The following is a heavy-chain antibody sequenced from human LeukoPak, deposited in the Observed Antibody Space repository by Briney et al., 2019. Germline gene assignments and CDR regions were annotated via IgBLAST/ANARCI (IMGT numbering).Heavy chain of an antibody. CDR2: INWNSGST. CDR3: AKVIHYDFWSGYDY. D-gene: IGHD3-3*01. V-gene: IGHV3-9*01. Sequence: GGSLRLSCAASGFTFDDYAMHWVRQAPGKGLEWVSGINWNSGSTGYADSVKGRFTISRDNAKNSLYLQMNSLRAEDTALYYCAKVIHYDFWSGYDYWGQGTLVTVSS. J-gene: IGHJ4*02. CDR1: GFTFDDYA.